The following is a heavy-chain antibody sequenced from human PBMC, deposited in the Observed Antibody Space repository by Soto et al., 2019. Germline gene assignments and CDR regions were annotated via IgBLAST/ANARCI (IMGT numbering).Heavy chain of an antibody. Sequence: QVQLAESGGDVVQPGRSLRLSCVASGFTFSLYTMHWVRQAPGKGLEWLAVVSYDGTNKYSADSVKGRFTISRDNSKNTLDLQLSSLRPDDTAVYLCARDSGWETLGYFNFWGQGTLVTVS. D-gene: IGHD1-26*01. CDR3: ARDSGWETLGYFNF. J-gene: IGHJ4*02. CDR2: VSYDGTNK. V-gene: IGHV3-30-3*01. CDR1: GFTFSLYT.